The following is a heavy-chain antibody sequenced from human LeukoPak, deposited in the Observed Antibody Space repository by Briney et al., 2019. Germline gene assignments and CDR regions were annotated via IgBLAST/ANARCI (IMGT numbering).Heavy chain of an antibody. V-gene: IGHV3-30*03. J-gene: IGHJ5*02. D-gene: IGHD2-2*01. CDR3: ARDRGSSRFDP. CDR2: ISYDGSNK. CDR1: GFTFSSYG. Sequence: SGGSLRLSCAASGFTFSSYGMHWVRQAPGKGLEWVAVISYDGSNKYYADSVKGRFTISRDNSKNTLYLQMNSLRAEDTAVYYCARDRGSSRFDPWGQGTLVTVSS.